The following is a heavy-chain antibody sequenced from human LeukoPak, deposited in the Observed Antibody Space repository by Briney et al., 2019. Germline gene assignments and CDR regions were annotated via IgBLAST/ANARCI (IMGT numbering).Heavy chain of an antibody. D-gene: IGHD5-24*01. CDR3: AREFIGDGYKLDY. CDR2: ISYDGSNK. J-gene: IGHJ4*02. V-gene: IGHV3-30*01. CDR1: GFTFSSYA. Sequence: GGSLGLSCAASGFTFSSYAMHWVRQAPGKGLEWVAVISYDGSNKHYADSVKGRFTISRDNSKNTLYLQMNSLRAEDTAMYYCAREFIGDGYKLDYWGQGTLVTVSS.